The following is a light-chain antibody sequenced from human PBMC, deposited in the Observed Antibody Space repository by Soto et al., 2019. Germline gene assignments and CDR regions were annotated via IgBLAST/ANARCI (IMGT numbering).Light chain of an antibody. CDR1: SSDVGGYNY. V-gene: IGLV2-23*02. CDR2: EVS. J-gene: IGLJ2*01. CDR3: CSYAGSSTP. Sequence: QSVLTQPASVSGSPGQSITISCTGTSSDVGGYNYVSWYQQHPGKAPKLMIYEVSKRPSGVSNRFSGSKSGNTASLTISGLQAEDEADYYCCSYAGSSTPFGGGTKVTVL.